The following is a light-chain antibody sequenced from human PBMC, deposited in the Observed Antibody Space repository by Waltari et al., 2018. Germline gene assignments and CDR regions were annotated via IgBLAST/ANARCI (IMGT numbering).Light chain of an antibody. CDR2: GAS. J-gene: IGKJ2*01. V-gene: IGKV3-20*01. CDR3: QQYGSAPMYT. Sequence: EIVLTQSPGTLSLSPGERATLSCRASQNVSSSDLAWYQQKPGQAPRLLIYGASSRATGIPDRFSGSGSGTDFTLTISRLEPEDFAVYYCQQYGSAPMYTFGQGTKLEIK. CDR1: QNVSSSD.